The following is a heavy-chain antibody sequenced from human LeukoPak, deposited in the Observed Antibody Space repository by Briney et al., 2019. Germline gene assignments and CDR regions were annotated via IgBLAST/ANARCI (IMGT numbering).Heavy chain of an antibody. CDR1: GFTFSSYA. D-gene: IGHD3-3*01. CDR3: AKHGERFLNGMDV. CDR2: ISGSGGST. J-gene: IGHJ6*02. V-gene: IGHV3-23*01. Sequence: GASLRLSCAASGFTFSSYAMSWVRQAPGKGLEWVSAISGSGGSTYYADSVKGRFTISRDNSKNTLYLQMNSLRAEDTAVYYCAKHGERFLNGMDVWGQGTTVTVSS.